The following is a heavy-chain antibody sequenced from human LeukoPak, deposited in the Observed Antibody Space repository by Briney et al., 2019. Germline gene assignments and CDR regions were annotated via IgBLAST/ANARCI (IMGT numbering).Heavy chain of an antibody. V-gene: IGHV3-73*01. Sequence: GGSLRLSCAASGFTFSGSAMHWVRQASGKGLEWVGRIRSKANNYATGYAASVKGRFTISRDDSKNTAYLQMNSLKTEDTAVYYCAPADYYDTSATIDYWGQGTLVTVSS. CDR3: APADYYDTSATIDY. D-gene: IGHD3-22*01. J-gene: IGHJ4*02. CDR1: GFTFSGSA. CDR2: IRSKANNYAT.